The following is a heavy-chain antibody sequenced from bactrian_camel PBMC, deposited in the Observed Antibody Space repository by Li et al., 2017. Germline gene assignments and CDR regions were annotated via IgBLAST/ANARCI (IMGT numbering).Heavy chain of an antibody. CDR3: AHSPSLGCPRQSADFIDYTRS. J-gene: IGHJ4*01. D-gene: IGHD5*01. V-gene: IGHV3S29*01. CDR2: ILMSGSGA. Sequence: VQPGGSLTLTCTVSGLTFRAYDMSWVRQAPGKGLEWVATILMSGSGAHYPDSVKGRFTISRDNAKNTLYLQMNNLEPEDSAMYVCAHSPSLGCPRQSADFIDYTRSWGQGAQVTVS. CDR1: GLTFRAYD.